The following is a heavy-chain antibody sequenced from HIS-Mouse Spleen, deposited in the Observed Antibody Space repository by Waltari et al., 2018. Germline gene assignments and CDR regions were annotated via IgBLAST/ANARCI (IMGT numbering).Heavy chain of an antibody. CDR2: IYYSGST. V-gene: IGHV4-39*07. CDR3: AREIPYSSSWYDWYFDL. Sequence: QLQLQESGPGLVKPSATLSLTCTVSGGSISRSSYYWGWIRQPPGKGLEWIGSIYYSGSTYYNPSLKSRVTISVDTSKNQFSLKLSSVTAADTAVYYCAREIPYSSSWYDWYFDLWGRGTLVTDSS. D-gene: IGHD6-13*01. J-gene: IGHJ2*01. CDR1: GGSISRSSYY.